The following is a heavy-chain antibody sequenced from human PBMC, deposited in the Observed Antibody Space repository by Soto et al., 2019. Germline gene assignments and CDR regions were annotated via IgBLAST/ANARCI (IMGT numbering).Heavy chain of an antibody. CDR2: IDHDGPT. CDR1: GFTFSSYW. CDR3: VRDSHGDY. Sequence: EVQLVESRGGLVQPGGSLRLSCAGAGFTFSSYWMHWVRQAPGKGLEWVSRIDHDGPTDYADSVRGRFTISRDNAENTLYLQMNSLRPEDTAVYYCVRDSHGDYWGQGTLVTVSS. J-gene: IGHJ4*02. V-gene: IGHV3-74*01.